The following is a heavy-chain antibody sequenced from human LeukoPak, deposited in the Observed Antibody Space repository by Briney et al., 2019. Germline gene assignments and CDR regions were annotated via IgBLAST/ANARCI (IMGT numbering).Heavy chain of an antibody. CDR1: GFTFNSCA. CDR3: ATTPSGGYDFWSGYRGAHAFDI. Sequence: GGSLRLSCAASGFTFNSCAMSWVRQAPGKGLEWVSSISGSGGTTYHADSVKSRFTISRDNSKNTLYLQMNSLRAEDTAVYYCATTPSGGYDFWSGYRGAHAFDIWGQGTMVTVSS. D-gene: IGHD3-3*01. V-gene: IGHV3-23*01. J-gene: IGHJ3*02. CDR2: ISGSGGTT.